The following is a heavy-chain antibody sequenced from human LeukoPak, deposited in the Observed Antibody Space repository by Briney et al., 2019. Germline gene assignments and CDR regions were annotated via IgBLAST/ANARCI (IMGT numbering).Heavy chain of an antibody. CDR3: ARGFPYSSSWYLDYYYYYMDV. J-gene: IGHJ6*03. CDR1: GFAFNTYS. Sequence: GGSLRLSCAASGFAFNTYSMNWVRQAPGKGLEWVSSISSSSSYIYYADSVKGRFTISRDNAKNSLYLQMNSLRAEDTAVYYCARGFPYSSSWYLDYYYYYMDVWGKGTTVTISS. V-gene: IGHV3-21*01. D-gene: IGHD6-13*01. CDR2: ISSSSSYI.